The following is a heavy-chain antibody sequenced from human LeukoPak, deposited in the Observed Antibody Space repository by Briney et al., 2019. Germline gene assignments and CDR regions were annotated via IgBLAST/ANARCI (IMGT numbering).Heavy chain of an antibody. CDR2: IGGSGGGT. CDR1: GFAFSTYT. Sequence: GGSLRLSCAASGFAFSTYTMNWVRQAPGKRLEWVSAIGGSGGGTRYVDSVKGRLTISRDNSKNTLYLQMNGLRDDDTAVYYCAKGARLNYYYLDVWGKGTTVTVSS. J-gene: IGHJ6*03. CDR3: AKGARLNYYYLDV. V-gene: IGHV3-23*01.